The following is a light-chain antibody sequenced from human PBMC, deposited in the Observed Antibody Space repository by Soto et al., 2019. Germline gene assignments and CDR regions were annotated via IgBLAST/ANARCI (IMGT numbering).Light chain of an antibody. V-gene: IGKV3-20*01. CDR3: QQFGRSPPSWT. Sequence: ETVLTQSPGTLSLSPGERATLSCRASQSVSSNYLAWYQQKPGQAPRLLIYGASTRATGIPDRFSGSGSGKDFTLTISILEPEDFAVYYCQQFGRSPPSWTFGQGTKVEIK. CDR1: QSVSSNY. CDR2: GAS. J-gene: IGKJ1*01.